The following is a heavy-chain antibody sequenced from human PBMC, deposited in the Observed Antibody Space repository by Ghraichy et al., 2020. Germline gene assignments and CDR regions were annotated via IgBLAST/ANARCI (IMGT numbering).Heavy chain of an antibody. J-gene: IGHJ6*02. CDR3: ATLSTPISGMDV. CDR2: IFPGDSDT. Sequence: GEYLNISCKGSGYSLTTYWIGWVRQMPGKGLEWMGVIFPGDSDTRYNPSFQGQVTISADKSISTAYLQWSGLRASDTATYYCATLSTPISGMDVWGQGTTITVSS. CDR1: GYSLTTYW. V-gene: IGHV5-51*01. D-gene: IGHD4-23*01.